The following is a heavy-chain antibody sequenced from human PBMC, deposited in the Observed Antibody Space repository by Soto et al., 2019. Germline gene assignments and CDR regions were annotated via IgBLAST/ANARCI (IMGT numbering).Heavy chain of an antibody. Sequence: TLSLTCTVSGGSITSGGYYWSWLRQHPGKGLEWIGYLYYSGSTYYNPSLKSRVNISVETSKNQFSLKLSSVTAADTAVYYGARDGGPHTDYDFWTGSNPPHYYYGMDVWGQGTTVT. D-gene: IGHD3-3*01. CDR3: ARDGGPHTDYDFWTGSNPPHYYYGMDV. CDR2: LYYSGST. J-gene: IGHJ6*02. V-gene: IGHV4-31*03. CDR1: GGSITSGGYY.